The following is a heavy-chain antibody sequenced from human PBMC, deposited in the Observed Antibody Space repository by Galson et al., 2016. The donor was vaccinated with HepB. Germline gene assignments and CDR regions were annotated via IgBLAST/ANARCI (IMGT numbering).Heavy chain of an antibody. CDR1: GDSFVFYA. CDR3: ARDGGEDYGDSQGAFDI. Sequence: SVKVSCKASGDSFVFYAINWVRQAPGQGLEWMGGITPLLGTRNYERKFQGRVTMTADKSTSTAYMELSSLRSEDTAVYYCARDGGEDYGDSQGAFDIWGQGTMVTVSS. D-gene: IGHD4-17*01. CDR2: ITPLLGTR. J-gene: IGHJ3*02. V-gene: IGHV1-69*06.